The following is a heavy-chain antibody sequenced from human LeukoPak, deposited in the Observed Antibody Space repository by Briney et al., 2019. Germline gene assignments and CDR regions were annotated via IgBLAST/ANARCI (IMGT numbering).Heavy chain of an antibody. CDR1: GYNFADYW. J-gene: IGHJ4*02. Sequence: GDSLKISCKVSGYNFADYWIGWVRQKPGKGLEWMGIIFPGDSESKYSPSFQGRVTFSVDKSFTTAYLHWNSLEPSDSAMYYCARHGRTEKRSVDYWGQGTLVTVSS. V-gene: IGHV5-51*01. D-gene: IGHD2-2*01. CDR3: ARHGRTEKRSVDY. CDR2: IFPGDSES.